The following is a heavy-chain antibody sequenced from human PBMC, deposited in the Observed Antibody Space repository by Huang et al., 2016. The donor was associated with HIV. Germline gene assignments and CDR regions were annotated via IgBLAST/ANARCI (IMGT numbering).Heavy chain of an antibody. D-gene: IGHD3-10*01. V-gene: IGHV4-34*02. J-gene: IGHJ5*02. Sequence: QVHLQQWGAGLLKSAETLSLTCAVYGGSLSGYYWSWLRQSPGKGLEWIGEINHLGRPIYSPSLKSRVSISMDGSKKQFSLKLRSISDADTAVYFCARDATKNPRGWFDPWGQGTLVTVSS. CDR2: INHLGRP. CDR3: ARDATKNPRGWFDP. CDR1: GGSLSGYY.